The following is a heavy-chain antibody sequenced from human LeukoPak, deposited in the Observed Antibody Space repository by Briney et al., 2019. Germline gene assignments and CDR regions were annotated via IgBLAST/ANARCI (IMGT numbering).Heavy chain of an antibody. Sequence: GGSLRLSCAASGLTFSIYAMSWVRQAPGKGLEWVSAISGSGGSTYYADSVKGRFTISRDNSKNTLYLQMNSLRAEDTAVYYCATSIAARRFDYWGQGTLVTVSS. J-gene: IGHJ4*02. D-gene: IGHD6-6*01. CDR1: GLTFSIYA. CDR2: ISGSGGST. V-gene: IGHV3-23*01. CDR3: ATSIAARRFDY.